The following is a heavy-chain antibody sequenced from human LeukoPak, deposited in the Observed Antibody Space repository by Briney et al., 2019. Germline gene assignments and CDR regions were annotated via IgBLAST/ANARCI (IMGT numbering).Heavy chain of an antibody. CDR2: INPNSGGT. V-gene: IGHV1-2*04. D-gene: IGHD1-26*01. J-gene: IGHJ4*02. CDR3: ARGSIESGSYYYYFDY. Sequence: ASVKVSCKASGYTFTGYCMHWVRQAPGQGLEWMGWINPNSGGTNYAQKFQGWVTMTRDTSISTAYMELSRLRPDDTAVYYCARGSIESGSYYYYFDYWGQGTLVTVSS. CDR1: GYTFTGYC.